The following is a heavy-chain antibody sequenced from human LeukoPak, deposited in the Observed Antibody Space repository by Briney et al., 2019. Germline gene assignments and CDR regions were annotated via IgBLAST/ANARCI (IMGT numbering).Heavy chain of an antibody. CDR3: AKALRDSSGFYIYYGMDV. D-gene: IGHD3-22*01. J-gene: IGHJ6*02. CDR2: ITWNSRIV. V-gene: IGHV3-9*01. CDR1: GFTFDHYA. Sequence: GGSLRLSCAASGFTFDHYAMYWVRHAPGKGLEWVSGITWNSRIVAYADSVKGRFTISRDNAKNSLYLQMNSLRAEDTALYYCAKALRDSSGFYIYYGMDVWGQGTTVTVAS.